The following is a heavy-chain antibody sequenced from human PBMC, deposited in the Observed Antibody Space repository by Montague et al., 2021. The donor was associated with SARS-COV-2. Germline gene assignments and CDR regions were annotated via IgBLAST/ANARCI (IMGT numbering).Heavy chain of an antibody. CDR3: GRVILYATSYAFDC. J-gene: IGHJ4*01. Sequence: SETLSLTCTVSGGSISSYHHYWGWIRQPPGKGLEWIGAMYYSGSTCHNPSLKSRVTISVDTSKNQLSLNLRSVTAADTAVYFCGRVILYATSYAFDCWGPGTLVTVSS. CDR1: GGSISSYHHY. V-gene: IGHV4-39*07. CDR2: MYYSGST. D-gene: IGHD2/OR15-2a*01.